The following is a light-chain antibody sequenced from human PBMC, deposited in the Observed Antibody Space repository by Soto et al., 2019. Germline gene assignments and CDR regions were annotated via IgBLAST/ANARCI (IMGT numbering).Light chain of an antibody. Sequence: EIVLTQSPDTLSLSPGERATLSCRASQSVSSSLDWYQQKPGQAPRLLIYDASNRATGIPARFSGSGSGTDFTLTISSLDPEDIAFYDCQQRSKWPPAVNLGPRTKVDI. V-gene: IGKV3-11*01. J-gene: IGKJ3*01. CDR1: QSVSSS. CDR3: QQRSKWPPAVN. CDR2: DAS.